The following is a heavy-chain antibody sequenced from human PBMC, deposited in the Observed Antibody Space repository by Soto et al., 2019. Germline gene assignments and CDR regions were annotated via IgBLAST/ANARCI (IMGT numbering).Heavy chain of an antibody. V-gene: IGHV1-18*01. CDR1: GYTFTSYG. Sequence: ASVKVSCKASGYTFTSYGISWVRQAPGQGLEWMGWISAYNGNTNYAQKLQGRVTMTTDTSTSTAYMELRSLRSDDTAVYYCVRDRGGILGYCSSTSCYPYMDVWGKGTTVTVSS. CDR2: ISAYNGNT. J-gene: IGHJ6*03. CDR3: VRDRGGILGYCSSTSCYPYMDV. D-gene: IGHD2-2*01.